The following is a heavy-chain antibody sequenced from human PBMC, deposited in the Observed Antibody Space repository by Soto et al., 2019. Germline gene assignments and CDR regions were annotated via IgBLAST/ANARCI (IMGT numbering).Heavy chain of an antibody. D-gene: IGHD3-3*01. V-gene: IGHV1-24*01. J-gene: IGHJ5*02. Sequence: GXSVKVSFKVSVYTLTELSMHCVRQAPGKGLEWMGGFDPEDGETIYAQKFQGRVTMTEDTSTDTAYMELSSLRSEDTAVYYCATDFKTQFTITWGQGTLVTVSS. CDR1: VYTLTELS. CDR3: ATDFKTQFTIT. CDR2: FDPEDGET.